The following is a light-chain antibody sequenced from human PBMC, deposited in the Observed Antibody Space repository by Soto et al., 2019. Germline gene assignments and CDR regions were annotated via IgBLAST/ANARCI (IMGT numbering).Light chain of an antibody. J-gene: IGKJ4*01. Sequence: VMTQSPATLSVSPGESATLSCRAGQSVSSNLAWYQQKPGQAPRLLIYGAFNRATGIPARFSGSGSGTDFTLTISSLEPEDFAVYYCQQRSKWPLTFGGGTKVDIK. CDR3: QQRSKWPLT. CDR1: QSVSSN. CDR2: GAF. V-gene: IGKV3-11*01.